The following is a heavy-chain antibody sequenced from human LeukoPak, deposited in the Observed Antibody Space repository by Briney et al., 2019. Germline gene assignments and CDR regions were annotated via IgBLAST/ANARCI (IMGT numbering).Heavy chain of an antibody. CDR1: GVSFDDYY. CDR2: INHSGYT. J-gene: IGHJ4*02. V-gene: IGHV4-34*01. Sequence: SETLSLTCAVSGVSFDDYYWSWVRQTPGKGLEWIGEINHSGYTNDSPSLKSRVTLSIDTSRKQFSLTLRSVTVADTGIYYCTRMTAGHDYWGQGTLVTVSS. CDR3: TRMTAGHDY. D-gene: IGHD2-21*02.